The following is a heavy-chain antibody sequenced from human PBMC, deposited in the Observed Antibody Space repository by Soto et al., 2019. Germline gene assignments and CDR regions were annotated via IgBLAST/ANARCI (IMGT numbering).Heavy chain of an antibody. CDR3: AKEHLGYCISTSCYGDY. J-gene: IGHJ4*02. D-gene: IGHD2-2*01. Sequence: QVQLVESGGGVVQPGRSLRLSCAASGFTFSSYGMHWVRQAPGKGLEWVAVISYDGSNKYYADSVKGRFTISRDNSKNTLYLQMNSLRAEDTAVYYCAKEHLGYCISTSCYGDYWGQGTLVTVSS. V-gene: IGHV3-30*18. CDR1: GFTFSSYG. CDR2: ISYDGSNK.